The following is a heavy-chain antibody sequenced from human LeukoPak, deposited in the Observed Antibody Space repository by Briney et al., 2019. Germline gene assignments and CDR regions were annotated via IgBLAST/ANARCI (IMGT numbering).Heavy chain of an antibody. J-gene: IGHJ4*02. Sequence: PGGSLRLSCAAAGFPFSSYWMAWVRQAPGKGLEWVANINHDGSEKYYVDSVKGRFTISRDNARNSLYLQMNSLRAEDTAVYYCANSCSSTSCYGVYWGQGTLVTVSS. CDR3: ANSCSSTSCYGVY. V-gene: IGHV3-7*01. D-gene: IGHD2-2*01. CDR1: GFPFSSYW. CDR2: INHDGSEK.